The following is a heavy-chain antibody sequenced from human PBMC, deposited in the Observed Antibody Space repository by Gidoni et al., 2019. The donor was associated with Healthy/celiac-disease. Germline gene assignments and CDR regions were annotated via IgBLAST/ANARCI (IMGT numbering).Heavy chain of an antibody. J-gene: IGHJ4*02. Sequence: EVQLVESGGGLVQPGGSLRLSCSASGFTFSSYAMHWVRQAPGKGLEYVSAISSNGGSTYYADSVKGRFTISRDNSKNTLYLQMSSLRAEDTAVYYCVKPGHGGYFDYWGQGTLVTVSS. CDR1: GFTFSSYA. CDR3: VKPGHGGYFDY. D-gene: IGHD3-16*01. V-gene: IGHV3-64D*06. CDR2: ISSNGGST.